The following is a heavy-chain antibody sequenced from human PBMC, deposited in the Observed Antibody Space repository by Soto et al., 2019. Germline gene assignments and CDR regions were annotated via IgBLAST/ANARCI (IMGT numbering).Heavy chain of an antibody. CDR1: GSTFSRFW. D-gene: IGHD2-2*01. V-gene: IGHV3-74*01. J-gene: IGHJ6*02. Sequence: EVQLVESGGGLVQPGGSLRVSCAASGSTFSRFWMHWVRQAPGMGLVWVSRVNSDGSSTDYADSVKGRFAVSRDNSKNTLYLQMNSLRVEDTAVYYCARDRLVPYGYGMDVWGQGTTVTVSS. CDR3: ARDRLVPYGYGMDV. CDR2: VNSDGSST.